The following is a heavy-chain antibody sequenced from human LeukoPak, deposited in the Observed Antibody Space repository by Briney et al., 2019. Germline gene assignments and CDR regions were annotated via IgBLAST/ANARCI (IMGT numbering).Heavy chain of an antibody. CDR2: ISSSSSYI. CDR1: GFTFSSYA. J-gene: IGHJ4*02. V-gene: IGHV3-21*01. Sequence: GGSLRLSCAASGFTFSSYAMSWVRQAPGKGLEWVSSISSSSSYIYYADSVKGRFTISRDNAKNSLYLQVNSLRAEDTAVYYCASQITMVRGVIGDYWGQGTLVTVSS. CDR3: ASQITMVRGVIGDY. D-gene: IGHD3-10*01.